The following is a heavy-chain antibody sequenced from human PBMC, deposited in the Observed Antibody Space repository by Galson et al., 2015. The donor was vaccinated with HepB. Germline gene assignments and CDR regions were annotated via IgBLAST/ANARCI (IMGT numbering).Heavy chain of an antibody. CDR3: ARGKYYYDSSGRPDYYNYSMDV. J-gene: IGHJ6*02. D-gene: IGHD3-22*01. CDR2: IIPILGIA. Sequence: SVKVSCKASGGTFSSYIISWVRQAPGQGLEWMGRIIPILGIANHAQKFQGRVTITADKSTSTAYMELSSLRSEDTAVYYCARGKYYYDSSGRPDYYNYSMDVWGQGTTVTVSS. V-gene: IGHV1-69*02. CDR1: GGTFSSYI.